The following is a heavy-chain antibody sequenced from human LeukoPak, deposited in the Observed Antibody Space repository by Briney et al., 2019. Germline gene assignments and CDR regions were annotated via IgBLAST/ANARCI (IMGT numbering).Heavy chain of an antibody. CDR3: AKDIAYSSSWYHYYYGMDV. V-gene: IGHV3-43*01. D-gene: IGHD6-13*01. CDR1: GFTFDDYT. CDR2: ISWDGGST. Sequence: GGSLRLSCAASGFTFDDYTMHWVRHAPGKGLEWVSLISWDGGSTYYADSVKGRFTISRDNSKNSLYLQMNSLRTEDTALYYCAKDIAYSSSWYHYYYGMDVWGQRTTVTVSS. J-gene: IGHJ6*02.